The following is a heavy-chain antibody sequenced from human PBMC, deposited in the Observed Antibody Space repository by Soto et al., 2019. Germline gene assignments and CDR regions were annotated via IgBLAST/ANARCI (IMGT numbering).Heavy chain of an antibody. CDR2: IYYSGST. J-gene: IGHJ4*02. CDR1: GGSISSYY. CDR3: ARWGVGDYIWGSYRFFDY. Sequence: QVQLQESGPGLVKPSETLSLTCTVSGGSISSYYWSWIRQPPGKGLEWIGYIYYSGSTNYNPSLTIRVPLSVDTSKNPFSLQLRSVTAADTAVYYCARWGVGDYIWGSYRFFDYWGQGTLVTVSS. V-gene: IGHV4-59*08. D-gene: IGHD3-16*02.